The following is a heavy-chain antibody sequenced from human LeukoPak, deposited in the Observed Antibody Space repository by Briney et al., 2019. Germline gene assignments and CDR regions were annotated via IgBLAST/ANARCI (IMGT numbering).Heavy chain of an antibody. V-gene: IGHV3-21*01. CDR3: ARDYDFWSGYGAY. Sequence: GGSLRLSCAASGFTFSSYSMNWVRQAPGKGLEWVSSISSSSSYIYYADSVKGRFTISRDNAKNPLYLQMNSLRAEDTAVYYCARDYDFWSGYGAYWGQGTLVTVSS. J-gene: IGHJ4*02. CDR1: GFTFSSYS. D-gene: IGHD3-3*01. CDR2: ISSSSSYI.